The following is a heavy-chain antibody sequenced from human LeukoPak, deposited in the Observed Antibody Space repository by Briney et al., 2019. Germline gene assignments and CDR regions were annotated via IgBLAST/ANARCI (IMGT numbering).Heavy chain of an antibody. Sequence: GGSLRLSCAASGFTFSSYWMHWVRQAPGKGLVWVSRINSDGSSTIYADSVRGRFTISRDNAKNTLYLQMNSLRAEDTAVYYCASPIPIPGPWGMDVWGQGTTVTVSS. CDR2: INSDGSST. CDR3: ASPIPIPGPWGMDV. CDR1: GFTFSSYW. J-gene: IGHJ6*02. D-gene: IGHD2-2*01. V-gene: IGHV3-74*01.